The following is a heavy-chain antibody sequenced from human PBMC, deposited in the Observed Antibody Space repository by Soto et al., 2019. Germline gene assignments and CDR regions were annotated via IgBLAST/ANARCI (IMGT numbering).Heavy chain of an antibody. J-gene: IGHJ6*02. V-gene: IGHV4-31*03. CDR1: GGSISSGGYY. CDR3: ARDSGYRAEYYYGMDV. Sequence: SETLSLTCTVSGGSISSGGYYWSWIRQHPGKGLEWIGYIYYSGSTYYNPSLKSRVTISVDTSKNQFSLKPSSVTAADTAVYYCARDSGYRAEYYYGMDVWGQGTTVTVSS. CDR2: IYYSGST. D-gene: IGHD3-10*01.